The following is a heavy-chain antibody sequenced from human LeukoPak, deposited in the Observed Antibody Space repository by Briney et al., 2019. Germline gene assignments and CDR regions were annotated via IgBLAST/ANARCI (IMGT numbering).Heavy chain of an antibody. CDR3: ARSGYSSGHN. CDR2: ISYDGSNK. D-gene: IGHD6-19*01. Sequence: GGSLRLSCAASGFTFSSYAMHWVRQAPGKGLEWVAVISYDGSNKYYADSVKGRFTISRDNSKNTLYLKMNSLRAEDTAVYYCARSGYSSGHNWGQGTLVTVSS. J-gene: IGHJ4*02. CDR1: GFTFSSYA. V-gene: IGHV3-30-3*01.